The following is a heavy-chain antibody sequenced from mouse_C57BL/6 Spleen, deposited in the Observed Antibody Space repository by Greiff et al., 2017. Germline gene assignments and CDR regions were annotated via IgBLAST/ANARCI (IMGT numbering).Heavy chain of an antibody. Sequence: VQLQQSGPELVKPGASVKISCKASGYAFSSSWMNWVKQRPGKGLEWIGRIYPGDGDTNYNGKFKGKATLTADKSSSTAYMQLSSLTSEDSAVYFCARSGTGGAMDYWGQGTSVTVSS. V-gene: IGHV1-82*01. CDR3: ARSGTGGAMDY. D-gene: IGHD3-3*01. CDR2: IYPGDGDT. J-gene: IGHJ4*01. CDR1: GYAFSSSW.